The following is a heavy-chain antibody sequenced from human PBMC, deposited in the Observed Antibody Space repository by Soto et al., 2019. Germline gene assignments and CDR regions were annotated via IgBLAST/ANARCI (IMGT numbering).Heavy chain of an antibody. J-gene: IGHJ4*02. CDR2: INPAGGST. V-gene: IGHV1-46*03. CDR1: GYSFSNNY. CDR3: GRVYGTYYDALTGLWVGHFDS. D-gene: IGHD3-9*01. Sequence: QVQLVQSGAEEKQPGASVKVSCKASGYSFSNNYVVWVRQAPGQGLEWMGVINPAGGSTTYAQKFQDRVTMTRDSSTSTVYIELTSLISEDTALFYCGRVYGTYYDALTGLWVGHFDSWGQGTQVTVSS.